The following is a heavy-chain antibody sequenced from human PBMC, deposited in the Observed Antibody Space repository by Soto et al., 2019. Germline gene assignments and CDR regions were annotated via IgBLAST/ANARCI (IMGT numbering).Heavy chain of an antibody. J-gene: IGHJ4*02. CDR3: AKALVAVGTDY. D-gene: IGHD6-13*01. CDR2: IGGSGGRT. V-gene: IGHV3-23*01. CDR1: GFTFSSYA. Sequence: EVQLLESGGGLVQPGGSLRLSCAASGFTFSSYAMSWVRQAPGKGLEWVSTIGGSGGRTYYADSVKGRFTISRDNSKNTVYLQMNSLRAEDTALYYCAKALVAVGTDYWGQGTLVTVSS.